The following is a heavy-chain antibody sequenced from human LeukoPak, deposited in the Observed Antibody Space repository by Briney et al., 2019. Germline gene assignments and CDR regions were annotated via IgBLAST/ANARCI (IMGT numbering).Heavy chain of an antibody. CDR2: ISYSGGST. CDR3: TKGPRTVRFGDRHKGIFDY. D-gene: IGHD3-10*01. Sequence: GGSLRLSCAASGFTFSSYAMSWVRQAPGKGLEWVSAISYSGGSTYYADSVKGRFTISRDNSKNTLYLQMNSLRSEDTAVYYCTKGPRTVRFGDRHKGIFDYWGQGTLVTVSS. CDR1: GFTFSSYA. V-gene: IGHV3-23*01. J-gene: IGHJ4*02.